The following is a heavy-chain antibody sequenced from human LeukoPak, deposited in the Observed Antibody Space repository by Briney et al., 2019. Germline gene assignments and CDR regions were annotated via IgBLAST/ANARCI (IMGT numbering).Heavy chain of an antibody. CDR1: GFTLSSHE. J-gene: IGHJ6*02. CDR2: ISSKGGTK. Sequence: GGSLRLSCAAPGFTLSSHEVNWVGQAPGKGREGISYISSKGGTKHYADSVKGRFTISRDNAKKSLYLQMNSLRAEDTAVYYCARVPYDYVSGNYRSDYYNMDVWGQGTTVTVSS. V-gene: IGHV3-48*03. CDR3: ARVPYDYVSGNYRSDYYNMDV. D-gene: IGHD3-16*02.